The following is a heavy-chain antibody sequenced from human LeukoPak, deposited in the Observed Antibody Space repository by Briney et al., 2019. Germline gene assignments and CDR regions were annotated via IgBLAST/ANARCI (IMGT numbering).Heavy chain of an antibody. J-gene: IGHJ3*02. D-gene: IGHD6-13*01. CDR2: IYYSGST. Sequence: SETLSLTCTVSGGSISSSSYYWGWIRQPPGKGLEWIGSIYYSGSTYYNPSLKSRVTISVDTSKNQFSLKLSSVTAADTAVYYCARLEPAAGKHAFDIWGQGTMVTVSS. CDR3: ARLEPAAGKHAFDI. V-gene: IGHV4-39*01. CDR1: GGSISSSSYY.